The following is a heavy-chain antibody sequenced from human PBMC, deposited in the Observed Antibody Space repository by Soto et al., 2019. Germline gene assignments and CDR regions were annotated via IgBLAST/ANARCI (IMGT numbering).Heavy chain of an antibody. D-gene: IGHD2-8*01. Sequence: PSETLSLTCTVSGGSISSGDYYWSWIRQPPGKGLEWIGYIYYSGSTYYNPSLKSRVTISVDTSKNQFSLKLSSVTAADTAVYYCASSAHVYLKYYFDYWGQGTLVTVSS. CDR2: IYYSGST. CDR1: GGSISSGDYY. J-gene: IGHJ4*02. CDR3: ASSAHVYLKYYFDY. V-gene: IGHV4-30-4*01.